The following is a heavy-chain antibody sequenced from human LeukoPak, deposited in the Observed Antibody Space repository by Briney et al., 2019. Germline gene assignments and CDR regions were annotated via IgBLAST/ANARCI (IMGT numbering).Heavy chain of an antibody. CDR3: ATVSLHHHAFDI. V-gene: IGHV1-69*13. CDR1: GGTFSSYA. J-gene: IGHJ3*02. CDR2: IIPIFGTA. D-gene: IGHD4-11*01. Sequence: SVKVSCKASGGTFSSYAISWVRQAPGQGLEWMGGIIPIFGTANYAQKFQGRVTITADESTSTAYMELSSLRSEDTAVYYCATVSLHHHAFDIWGQGTMVTVSS.